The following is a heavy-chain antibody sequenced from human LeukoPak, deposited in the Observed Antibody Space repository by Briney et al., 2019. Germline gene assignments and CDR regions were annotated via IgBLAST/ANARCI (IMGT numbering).Heavy chain of an antibody. Sequence: GGSLRLSCAASGFTFSRYGFHWVRQAPGKGLEWVAFISDSGGDKWYADSVKGRLTISRDKSKNTVNLQMGSLRVEDTALYYCARDSGSESYAFDYWGQGTQVTVSS. V-gene: IGHV3-30*02. CDR1: GFTFSRYG. D-gene: IGHD3-10*01. CDR3: ARDSGSESYAFDY. J-gene: IGHJ4*02. CDR2: ISDSGGDK.